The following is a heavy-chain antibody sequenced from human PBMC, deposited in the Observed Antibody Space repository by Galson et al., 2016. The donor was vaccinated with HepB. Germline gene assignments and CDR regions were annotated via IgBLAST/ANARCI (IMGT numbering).Heavy chain of an antibody. CDR2: ISDTGST. J-gene: IGHJ4*02. V-gene: IGHV4-34*01. CDR1: SGAFRGSD. CDR3: ARVAGYDSIWGSYSHSFDY. D-gene: IGHD3-16*01. Sequence: SETLSLTCAVSSGAFRGSDYSWVRQSPEKGLEWIGEISDTGSTNYNPSLKSRVSMSVTTSMKQFSLRLTSVTAAYSAVYYCARVAGYDSIWGSYSHSFDYWGQGSPVSVSS.